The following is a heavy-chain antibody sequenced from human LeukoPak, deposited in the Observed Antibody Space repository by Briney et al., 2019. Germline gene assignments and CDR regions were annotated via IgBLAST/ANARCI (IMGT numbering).Heavy chain of an antibody. J-gene: IGHJ6*02. CDR2: IYHSGST. CDR1: GDSISNNKW. V-gene: IGHV4-4*02. CDR3: ARGLSVVVVGANNYGMDV. D-gene: IGHD2-15*01. Sequence: SETLSLTCAVSGDSISNNKWWSWVRQPLGKGLEWIGEIYHSGSTNYNPSLKSRVTISVDTSKNQFSLKLSSVTAADTAVYYCARGLSVVVVGANNYGMDVWGQGTTVTVSS.